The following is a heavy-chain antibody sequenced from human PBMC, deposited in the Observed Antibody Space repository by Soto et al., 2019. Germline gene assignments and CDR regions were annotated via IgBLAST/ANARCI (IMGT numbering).Heavy chain of an antibody. V-gene: IGHV3-23*01. J-gene: IGHJ6*02. D-gene: IGHD3-16*02. CDR2: ISGSGGST. Sequence: GSLRLSCAASGVTFSSYAMSWVRHAPGEGLEWVSAISGSGGSTYYADSVKGRFTISRDNSKNTLYLQMNSLRPVDTAVYYCANSPVIEDDYYYVMAFWGQGTTVPVAS. CDR3: ANSPVIEDDYYYVMAF. CDR1: GVTFSSYA.